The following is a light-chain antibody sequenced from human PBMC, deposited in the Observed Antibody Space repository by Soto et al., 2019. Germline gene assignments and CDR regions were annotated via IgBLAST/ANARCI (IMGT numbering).Light chain of an antibody. CDR1: QSVGSY. V-gene: IGKV3-11*01. Sequence: EIVLTQSPATLSLSPGERATLSCRASQSVGSYLAWYQQKPGQAPRLLIYDASNRATGIPARFSGSGSGTDVTLAISSLEPEDFAVYYCQHRSNWPPDFGPGTKVDIK. CDR3: QHRSNWPPD. CDR2: DAS. J-gene: IGKJ3*01.